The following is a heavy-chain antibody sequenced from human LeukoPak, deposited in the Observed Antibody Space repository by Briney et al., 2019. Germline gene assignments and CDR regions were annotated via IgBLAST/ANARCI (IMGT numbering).Heavy chain of an antibody. V-gene: IGHV4-34*01. D-gene: IGHD3-10*01. CDR1: GGPFSGYY. Sequence: SETLSLTCAVYGGPFSGYYWSWIRQPPGKGLEWIGEINHSGSTNYNPSLKSRVTISVDTSKNQFSLKLSSVTAADTAVYYCARRYYGSGSYFRGAFDIWGQGTMVTVSS. CDR3: ARRYYGSGSYFRGAFDI. J-gene: IGHJ3*02. CDR2: INHSGST.